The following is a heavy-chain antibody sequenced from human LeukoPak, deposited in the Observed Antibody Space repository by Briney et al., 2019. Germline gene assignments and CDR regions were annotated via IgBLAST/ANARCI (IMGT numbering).Heavy chain of an antibody. CDR3: ARGVRSDY. V-gene: IGHV1-8*01. D-gene: IGHD3-22*01. Sequence: AAVKVSCKTSGYTFTNYDINWVRQATGQGLEWMGWMNPNSGNTRCAQKFQGRVTMTSSTSIGTAYMELSSLRSEDTAVYYCARGVRSDYWGQGTLVTVSS. CDR1: GYTFTNYD. CDR2: MNPNSGNT. J-gene: IGHJ4*02.